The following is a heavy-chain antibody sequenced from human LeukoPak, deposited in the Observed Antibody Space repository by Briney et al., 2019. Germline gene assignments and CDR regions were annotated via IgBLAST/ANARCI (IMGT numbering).Heavy chain of an antibody. Sequence: PGGSLRLSCAASGFTFSSYGMSWVRQAPGKGLEWVSTISGSGGSTYYADSVKGRFTISRDNSKNTLYLQMNSLRAEDTAVYYCAKAAAGMRYFDYWGQGTLVTVSS. CDR2: ISGSGGST. CDR3: AKAAAGMRYFDY. V-gene: IGHV3-23*01. CDR1: GFTFSSYG. D-gene: IGHD2-2*01. J-gene: IGHJ4*02.